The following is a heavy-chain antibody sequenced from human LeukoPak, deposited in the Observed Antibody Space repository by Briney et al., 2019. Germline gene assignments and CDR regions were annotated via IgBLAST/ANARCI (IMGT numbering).Heavy chain of an antibody. Sequence: GASVKVSCKASGYTFTGYYMHWVRQAPGQGLEWMGWINPNSGGTNYAQKFQGRVTMTRDTSISTAYMELSRLRSDDTAVYYGARVRYSGYDSAFDYWGQGTLVTVSS. CDR2: INPNSGGT. D-gene: IGHD5-12*01. J-gene: IGHJ4*02. CDR3: ARVRYSGYDSAFDY. CDR1: GYTFTGYY. V-gene: IGHV1-2*02.